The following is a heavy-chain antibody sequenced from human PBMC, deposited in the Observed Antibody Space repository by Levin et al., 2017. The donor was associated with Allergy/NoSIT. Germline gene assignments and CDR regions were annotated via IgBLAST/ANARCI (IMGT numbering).Heavy chain of an antibody. J-gene: IGHJ2*01. CDR3: AREVTSPWYLDV. CDR1: GASINNYY. D-gene: IGHD2-21*02. V-gene: IGHV4-59*12. CDR2: IYYSGTT. Sequence: SETLSLTCTVSGASINNYYWSWVRQPPGKGLEWIGYIYYSGTTNYNPSLKSRVTISLDTSKNQFSLRLASVTAADTALYYCAREVTSPWYLDVWGRGTLVTVSS.